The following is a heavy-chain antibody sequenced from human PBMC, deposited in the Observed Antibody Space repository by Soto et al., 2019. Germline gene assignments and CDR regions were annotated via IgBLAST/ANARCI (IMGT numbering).Heavy chain of an antibody. CDR3: ASDAESCGGGRCYRSFDP. V-gene: IGHV4-59*01. D-gene: IGHD2-15*01. CDR1: GASSSAYY. J-gene: IGHJ5*02. CDR2: IFYTGTT. Sequence: SETLSLTCTVSGASSSAYYLTWIRQPPGEGLEWIGNIFYTGTTNYSPSLRSRVSIALDTSKNQFSLSLTSVTTDDTAVYYCASDAESCGGGRCYRSFDPWGQGILVTVSS.